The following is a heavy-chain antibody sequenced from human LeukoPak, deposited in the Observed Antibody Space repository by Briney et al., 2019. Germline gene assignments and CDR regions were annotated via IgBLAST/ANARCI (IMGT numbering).Heavy chain of an antibody. CDR1: GYTFTSYY. CDR2: INPSGGST. V-gene: IGHV1-46*01. J-gene: IGHJ3*02. Sequence: ASVKVSCKASGYTFTSYYMHWVRQAPGQGLGWMGIINPSGGSTSYAQKFQGRVTMTRDTSTSTVYMELSSLRSEDTAVYYCARYCSSTSCSTGSDAFDIWGQGTMVTVSS. D-gene: IGHD2-2*01. CDR3: ARYCSSTSCSTGSDAFDI.